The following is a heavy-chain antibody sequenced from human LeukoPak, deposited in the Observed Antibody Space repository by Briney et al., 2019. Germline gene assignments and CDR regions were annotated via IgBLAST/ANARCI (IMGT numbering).Heavy chain of an antibody. D-gene: IGHD3-3*01. Sequence: PSETLSLTRTVSGGSISSYYWSWIRQPPGKGLEWIGYIYTSGSTNYNPSLKSRVTISVDTSKNQFSLKLSSVTAADTAVYYCARHNYDFWSGYYADDAFDIWGQGTMVTVSS. CDR1: GGSISSYY. CDR2: IYTSGST. CDR3: ARHNYDFWSGYYADDAFDI. V-gene: IGHV4-4*09. J-gene: IGHJ3*02.